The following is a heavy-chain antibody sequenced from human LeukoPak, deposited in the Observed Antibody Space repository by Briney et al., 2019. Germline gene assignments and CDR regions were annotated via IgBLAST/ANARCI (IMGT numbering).Heavy chain of an antibody. J-gene: IGHJ4*02. CDR3: ARQGSYFDY. Sequence: GESLKISFKGSGYRFTSYWIAWVRQMPGKGVEWMGIIYPGDSDTRYSPSFQGQVTISADKSISTAYLQWSSLKASDTAMYYCARQGSYFDYWAQGTLVTVSS. CDR1: GYRFTSYW. CDR2: IYPGDSDT. V-gene: IGHV5-51*01.